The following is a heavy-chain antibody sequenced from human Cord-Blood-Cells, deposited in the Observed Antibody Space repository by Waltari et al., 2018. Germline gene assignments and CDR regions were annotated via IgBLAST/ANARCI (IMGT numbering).Heavy chain of an antibody. CDR1: GGSISSSSYY. V-gene: IGHV4-39*01. J-gene: IGHJ6*02. Sequence: QLQLQESGPGLVKPSETLSPTCTVSGGSISSSSYYWGWIRQPPGKGLEWIGSIYYSGSTYYNPSLKSRVTISVDTSKNQFSLKLSSVTAADTAVYYCATASPLCSSTSCYYYYGMDVWGQGTTVTVSS. CDR2: IYYSGST. D-gene: IGHD2-2*01. CDR3: ATASPLCSSTSCYYYYGMDV.